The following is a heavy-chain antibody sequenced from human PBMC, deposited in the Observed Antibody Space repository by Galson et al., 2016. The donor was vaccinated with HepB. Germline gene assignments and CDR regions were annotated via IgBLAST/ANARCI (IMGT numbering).Heavy chain of an antibody. Sequence: SLRLSCAASGFRFTKFAMTWVRQAPGKGLEWVSGISASGVTYYADSVRGRFTVSSDDSKNTVFLQMKSLRADDPALYYCAKDAIGMVTGWLDPWGQGTQVTVSS. D-gene: IGHD2-21*02. J-gene: IGHJ5*02. CDR2: ISASGVT. V-gene: IGHV3-23*01. CDR3: AKDAIGMVTGWLDP. CDR1: GFRFTKFA.